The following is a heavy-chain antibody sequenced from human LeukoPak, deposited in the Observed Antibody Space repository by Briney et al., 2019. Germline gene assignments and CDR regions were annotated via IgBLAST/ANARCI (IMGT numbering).Heavy chain of an antibody. CDR1: GFTVSTYY. CDR2: IYSGGST. CDR3: AKVPTSSGPQGWFDP. D-gene: IGHD1-26*01. Sequence: GGSLRLSCAASGFTVSTYYMTWVRQAPGKGLECVSVIYSGGSTYYADSVKGRFTVSRDNSKNTLYLQMNSLRAEDTAVYYCAKVPTSSGPQGWFDPWGQGTLVTVSS. J-gene: IGHJ5*02. V-gene: IGHV3-53*01.